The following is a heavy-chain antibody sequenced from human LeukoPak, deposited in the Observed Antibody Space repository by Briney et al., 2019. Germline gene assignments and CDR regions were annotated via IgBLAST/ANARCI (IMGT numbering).Heavy chain of an antibody. D-gene: IGHD3-22*01. Sequence: PSETLSLTCTVSGGSISSSSYYWGWIRQPPGKGLEWIGSIYHSGSTYYNPSLKSRVTISVDTSKNQFSLKLRSVTAADTAVYYCASSVLQYYYDSSGYYHWGQGTLVTVSS. CDR1: GGSISSSSYY. J-gene: IGHJ5*02. V-gene: IGHV4-39*07. CDR2: IYHSGST. CDR3: ASSVLQYYYDSSGYYH.